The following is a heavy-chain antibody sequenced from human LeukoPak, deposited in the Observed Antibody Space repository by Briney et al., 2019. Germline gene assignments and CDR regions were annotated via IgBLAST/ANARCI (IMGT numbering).Heavy chain of an antibody. J-gene: IGHJ6*03. CDR1: GYSISSGYY. D-gene: IGHD2-15*01. CDR2: IYHSGST. Sequence: PSEPLSLTCTVSGYSISSGYYWGWIRQPPGKGLEWIGSIYHSGSTYYNPSLKSRVTISVDTSKNQFSLKLSSVTAADTAVYYCAGRGYCSGCSCYPDYYMDVWGKGTTVTVSS. CDR3: AGRGYCSGCSCYPDYYMDV. V-gene: IGHV4-38-2*02.